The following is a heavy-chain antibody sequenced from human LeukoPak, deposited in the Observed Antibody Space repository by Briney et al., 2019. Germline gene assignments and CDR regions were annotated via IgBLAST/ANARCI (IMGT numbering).Heavy chain of an antibody. CDR1: GFTFSSYA. CDR2: ISSNGGST. CDR3: ARVSLYYDFWSGYYSGGLDY. V-gene: IGHV3-64*01. D-gene: IGHD3-3*01. Sequence: GGSLRLSCAASGFTFSSYAMSWVRQAPGKGLEYVSAISSNGGSTYYANSVKGRFTISRDNSKNTLYLQMGSLRAEDMAVYYCARVSLYYDFWSGYYSGGLDYWGQGTLVTVSS. J-gene: IGHJ4*02.